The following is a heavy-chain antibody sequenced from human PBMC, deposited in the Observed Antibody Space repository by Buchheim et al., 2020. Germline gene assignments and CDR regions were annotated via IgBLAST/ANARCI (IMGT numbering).Heavy chain of an antibody. CDR1: GGSISSYY. CDR2: IYYSGST. Sequence: QVQLQESGPGLVKPSETLSLTCTVSGGSISSYYWSWLRQPPGKGLEWIGYIYYSGSTNYHPSLKSRVTISVDTSKNQFSLKLSSVTAADTAVYYCARDKGCTNGVCHQFGGMDVWGQGTT. J-gene: IGHJ6*02. D-gene: IGHD2-8*01. CDR3: ARDKGCTNGVCHQFGGMDV. V-gene: IGHV4-59*01.